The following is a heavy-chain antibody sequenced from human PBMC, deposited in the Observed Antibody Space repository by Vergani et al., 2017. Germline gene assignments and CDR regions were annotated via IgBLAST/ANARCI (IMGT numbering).Heavy chain of an antibody. D-gene: IGHD6-19*01. CDR1: GGSFSGYY. V-gene: IGHV4-34*01. J-gene: IGHJ6*03. CDR2: INHSGST. Sequence: QVQLQQWGAGLLKPSETLSLTCAVYGGSFSGYYWSWIRQPPGKGLEWSGEINHSGSTNYNPSLKSRVTISVDTSKNQFSLKLSSVTAADTAVYYCARGAGGFGWSYYYYYYMDVWGKGTTVTVSS. CDR3: ARGAGGFGWSYYYYYYMDV.